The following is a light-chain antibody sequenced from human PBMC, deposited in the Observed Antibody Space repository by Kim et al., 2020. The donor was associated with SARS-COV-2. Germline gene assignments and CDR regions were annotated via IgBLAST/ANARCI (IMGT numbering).Light chain of an antibody. CDR2: QNS. V-gene: IGLV3-1*01. Sequence: VSVSPGQTATFTCSGANWGAKYFCWYQQKSGQSPVLVIYQNSKRPSGLPERFSGSNYGNTATLTISGTQAMDEADYYCQAWDFNRVFGRGTQLTVL. J-gene: IGLJ3*02. CDR1: NWGAKY. CDR3: QAWDFNRV.